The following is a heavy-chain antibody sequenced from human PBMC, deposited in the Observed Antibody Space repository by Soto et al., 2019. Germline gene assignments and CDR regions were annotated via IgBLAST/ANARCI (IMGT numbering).Heavy chain of an antibody. CDR2: ISSSETTI. CDR1: GFTFRDYY. D-gene: IGHD5-12*01. V-gene: IGHV3-11*01. Sequence: GGSLRLSCAASGFTFRDYYMTWVRQAPGKGLEWVSYISSSETTIYYADSVKGRFSISRDNAKNSLYMQMNSLRAEDTAVYYCARVNISPAPGWYGMDVWGQGTTVTVSS. J-gene: IGHJ6*02. CDR3: ARVNISPAPGWYGMDV.